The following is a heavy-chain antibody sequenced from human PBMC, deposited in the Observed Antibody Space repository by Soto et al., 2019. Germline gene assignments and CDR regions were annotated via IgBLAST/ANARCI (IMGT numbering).Heavy chain of an antibody. V-gene: IGHV4-39*01. CDR2: IYSSWST. J-gene: IGHJ4*02. Sequence: QLQLQESGPGLVKPSETLSLTCTVSGGSISSRSYYWGWIRQHPGKGLEWIGSIYSSWSTYYKSSLPTRTTLYVDTTKKQVSLKPSSVTAADAAVYYCARRVGSTTAIDCWGQGTLVTASS. D-gene: IGHD1-26*01. CDR1: GGSISSRSYY. CDR3: ARRVGSTTAIDC.